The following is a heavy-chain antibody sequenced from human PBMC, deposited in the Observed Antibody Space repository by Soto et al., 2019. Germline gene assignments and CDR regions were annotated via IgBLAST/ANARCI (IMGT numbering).Heavy chain of an antibody. CDR3: ARIRYCTNGVCYTREYYFDY. V-gene: IGHV4-38-2*01. CDR2: IYHSGGT. CDR1: GYSISSGYY. Sequence: SETLSLTCAVSGYSISSGYYWGWIRQPPGKGLEWIGSIYHSGGTYYNPSLKSRVTISVDTSKNQFSLKLSSVTAADTAVYYCARIRYCTNGVCYTREYYFDYWGQGTLVTVSS. J-gene: IGHJ4*02. D-gene: IGHD2-8*01.